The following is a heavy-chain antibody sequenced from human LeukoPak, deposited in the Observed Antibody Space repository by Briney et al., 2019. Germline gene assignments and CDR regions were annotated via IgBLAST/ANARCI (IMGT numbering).Heavy chain of an antibody. CDR1: GGSISSGDYY. CDR3: ARGGSAYYYDSSGYFFYFDY. Sequence: SQTLSLTCTVSGGSISSGDYYWSWIRQPPGKGLEWIGYIYYSGSTYYNPFLKSLVTISVDTSKNQFSLKLSSVTAADTAVYYCARGGSAYYYDSSGYFFYFDYWGQGTLVTVSS. J-gene: IGHJ4*02. D-gene: IGHD3-22*01. CDR2: IYYSGST. V-gene: IGHV4-30-4*01.